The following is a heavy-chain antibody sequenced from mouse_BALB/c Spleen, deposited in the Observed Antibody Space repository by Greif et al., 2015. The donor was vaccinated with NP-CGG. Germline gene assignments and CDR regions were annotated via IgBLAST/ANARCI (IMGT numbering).Heavy chain of an antibody. CDR2: INPSSGYT. J-gene: IGHJ3*01. CDR3: ARWDGAY. Sequence: VQLQQSGAELARPGASVKMSCKASGYTFTSYTVHWVKQRPGQGLEWIGYINPSSGYTNYNQKFKDKATLTADKSSSTAYMQLSSLTSEDSAVYYCARWDGAYWGQGTLVTVSA. D-gene: IGHD4-1*01. V-gene: IGHV1-4*01. CDR1: GYTFTSYT.